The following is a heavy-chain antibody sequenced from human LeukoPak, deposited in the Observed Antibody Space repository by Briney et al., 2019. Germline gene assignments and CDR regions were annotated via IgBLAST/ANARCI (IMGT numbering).Heavy chain of an antibody. D-gene: IGHD6-13*01. V-gene: IGHV3-30*02. CDR3: AKDLGYSSSYDY. J-gene: IGHJ4*02. CDR2: IRSDGTIK. Sequence: PGGSLRLSCAASGFTFSNYGMDWVRQAPGKGLEWVAFIRSDGTIKYYPDSVKGRFTISRDNSKNTLYLQMNSLRAEDTAVYYCAKDLGYSSSYDYWGQGTLVTVSS. CDR1: GFTFSNYG.